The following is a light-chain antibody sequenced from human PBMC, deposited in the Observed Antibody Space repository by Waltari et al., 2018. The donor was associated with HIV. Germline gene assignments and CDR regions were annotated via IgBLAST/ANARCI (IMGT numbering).Light chain of an antibody. CDR3: SSYRSSSPWV. CDR1: SSDVGGYNY. J-gene: IGLJ3*02. Sequence: QSALTQPASVSGSPGQALTISWTGTSSDVGGYNYVSSYQQHPGKDPTLMIDDVSNRPAGVPIRFSGSNAGTTASLTISGLQAEDDADYYGSSYRSSSPWVFGGGTKLTVL. V-gene: IGLV2-14*03. CDR2: DVS.